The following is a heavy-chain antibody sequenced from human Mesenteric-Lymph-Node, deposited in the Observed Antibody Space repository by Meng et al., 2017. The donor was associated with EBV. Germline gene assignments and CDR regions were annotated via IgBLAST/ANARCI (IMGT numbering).Heavy chain of an antibody. J-gene: IGHJ4*02. Sequence: QITLKEFGPTLVKPTQTLTLTCTFSGFSLSTSGVGVGWIRQPPGKALEWLALIYWDDDKRYSPSLKSRLTITKDTSKNQVVLTMTNMDPVDTATYYCARRPYSWNFDFWDQGPLVTVAS. CDR1: GFSLSTSGVG. CDR3: ARRPYSWNFDF. D-gene: IGHD1-26*01. V-gene: IGHV2-5*02. CDR2: IYWDDDK.